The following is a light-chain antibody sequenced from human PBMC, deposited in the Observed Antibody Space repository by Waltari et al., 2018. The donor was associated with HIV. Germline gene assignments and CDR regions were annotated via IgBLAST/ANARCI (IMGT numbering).Light chain of an antibody. CDR2: AAS. V-gene: IGKV3-15*01. CDR1: QWVSSN. Sequence: EIVMTQSPATLSVSPGESVTLSCRASQWVSSNLAWYQQIPGQAPEHRIFAASTRASGIPARFSGSGSGTEFALTISSLQSEDFAVYYCQQYNAWPVYSFGQGTKLEI. J-gene: IGKJ2*03. CDR3: QQYNAWPVYS.